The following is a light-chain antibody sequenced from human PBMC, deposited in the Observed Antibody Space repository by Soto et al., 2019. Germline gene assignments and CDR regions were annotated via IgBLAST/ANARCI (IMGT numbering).Light chain of an antibody. J-gene: IGKJ3*01. CDR1: QSVSVY. CDR2: DAS. V-gene: IGKV3-11*01. CDR3: HQRSNWLVA. Sequence: EIVLTQSPVTLSLSPGERDTLSCRASQSVSVYLAGYQQKPGQAPRLLIYDASNRAPGIPARVSGSGSGTDFTLTISSLGPEDCAVYYCHQRSNWLVAFGPGTKVDLK.